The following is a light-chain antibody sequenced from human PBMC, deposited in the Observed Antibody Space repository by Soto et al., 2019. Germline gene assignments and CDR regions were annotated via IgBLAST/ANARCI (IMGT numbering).Light chain of an antibody. Sequence: EIVLTQSPATLSSFPGDRVTLSCRASQAVNTRLAWYQHRPGQAPRLLIYLASNRAAGVPARFSGSGSGTDFTLTISDVEPEDFAVYYCHQRQSWPRTFGQGTKVEYQT. J-gene: IGKJ1*01. V-gene: IGKV3-11*01. CDR1: QAVNTR. CDR3: HQRQSWPRT. CDR2: LAS.